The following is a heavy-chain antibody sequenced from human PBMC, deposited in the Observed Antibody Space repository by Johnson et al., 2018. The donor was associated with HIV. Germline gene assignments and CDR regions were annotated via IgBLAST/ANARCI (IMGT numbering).Heavy chain of an antibody. V-gene: IGHV3-23*04. J-gene: IGHJ3*02. D-gene: IGHD2-15*01. Sequence: VHLVESGGGLVQPGGSLRLSCAASGFTFSSYWMSWVRQAPGKGLEWVSAISGSGCSTYYADSVKGRFTISRDNSKNTLYLQMNSLRAEDTAVYYCAHGVVVASTRAFDIWGQGTMVTVSS. CDR3: AHGVVVASTRAFDI. CDR2: ISGSGCST. CDR1: GFTFSSYW.